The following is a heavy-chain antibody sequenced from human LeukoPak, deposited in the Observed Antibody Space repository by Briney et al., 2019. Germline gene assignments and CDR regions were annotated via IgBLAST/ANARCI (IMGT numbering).Heavy chain of an antibody. Sequence: GGSLRLSCAASGFTFSSYAMHWVRQAPGKGLEWVAVISYDGSNKYYADPVKGRFTISRDNSKNTLYLQMNSLRAEDTAVYYCARAGQLWSYFDYWGQGTLVTVSS. CDR3: ARAGQLWSYFDY. J-gene: IGHJ4*02. V-gene: IGHV3-30-3*01. CDR1: GFTFSSYA. CDR2: ISYDGSNK. D-gene: IGHD5-18*01.